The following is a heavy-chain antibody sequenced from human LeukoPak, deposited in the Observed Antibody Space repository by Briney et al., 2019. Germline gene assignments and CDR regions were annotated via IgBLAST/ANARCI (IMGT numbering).Heavy chain of an antibody. J-gene: IGHJ4*02. CDR1: GFTFSSYS. V-gene: IGHV3-21*01. Sequence: GGSLRLSCAASGFTFSSYSMNWVRQAPGKGLEWVSSISSSSSYIYYAESVKGRFTMSRDNAKNSLYLQMNSLRAEDTAVYYCARATTYDILTGYFDYWGQGTLVTVPS. CDR3: ARATTYDILTGYFDY. D-gene: IGHD3-9*01. CDR2: ISSSSSYI.